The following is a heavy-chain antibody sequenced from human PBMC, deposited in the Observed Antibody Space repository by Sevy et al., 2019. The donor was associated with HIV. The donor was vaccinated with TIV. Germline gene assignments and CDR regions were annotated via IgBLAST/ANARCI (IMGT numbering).Heavy chain of an antibody. Sequence: SETLSLTCTVSGDLIDAYYWTWIRQPPGKGLEWIGYIFSRGNINYNPSLKGRLTLSLDPSKFQFSLKLTSMTAADTAMHYCARSRDSGFYSALGLWGQGTMVTVSS. CDR3: ARSRDSGFYSALGL. J-gene: IGHJ3*01. CDR2: IFSRGNI. D-gene: IGHD4-4*01. V-gene: IGHV4-59*01. CDR1: GDLIDAYY.